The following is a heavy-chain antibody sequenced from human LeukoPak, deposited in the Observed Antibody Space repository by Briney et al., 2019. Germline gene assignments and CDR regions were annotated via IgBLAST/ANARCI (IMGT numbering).Heavy chain of an antibody. J-gene: IGHJ4*02. D-gene: IGHD5-24*01. Sequence: ASVKVSCKVSGYTLTELSMHWVRQAPGKGLEWMGGFDPEDGETIYAQKFQGRVTTTEDTSTDTAYMELSSLRSEDTAVYYCATARDGYNFDFDYWGQGTLVTVSS. V-gene: IGHV1-24*01. CDR1: GYTLTELS. CDR2: FDPEDGET. CDR3: ATARDGYNFDFDY.